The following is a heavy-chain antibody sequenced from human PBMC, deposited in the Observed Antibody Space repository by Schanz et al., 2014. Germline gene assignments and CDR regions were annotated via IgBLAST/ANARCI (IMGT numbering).Heavy chain of an antibody. V-gene: IGHV3-11*03. CDR1: GFSFSDYH. Sequence: QVHLLESGGGLVEPGGSLRLSCAASGFSFSDYHMSWIRQAPGKGLEWISFINTGSNYINYADSVKGRFTISRDNTKNSLFLQLNSLRADDTAVYYCARNRGSGGQNWYFDLWGRGTLVTVSS. D-gene: IGHD1-26*01. CDR2: INTGSNYI. J-gene: IGHJ2*01. CDR3: ARNRGSGGQNWYFDL.